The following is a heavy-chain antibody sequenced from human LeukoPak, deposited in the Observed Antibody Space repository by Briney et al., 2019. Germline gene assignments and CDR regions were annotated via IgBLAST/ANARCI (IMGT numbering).Heavy chain of an antibody. CDR3: ARTTEGGYTYGYFYYYYMDV. Sequence: ASVKVSCKASGYTFTSYAVNWVRQAPGQGLEWMGWIKTNTGNPTYAQGFTGRFVFSLDTSVTTAYLQISSLKDEDTAVYYCARTTEGGYTYGYFYYYYMDVWGKGTTVTISS. J-gene: IGHJ6*03. CDR2: IKTNTGNP. V-gene: IGHV7-4-1*02. D-gene: IGHD5-18*01. CDR1: GYTFTSYA.